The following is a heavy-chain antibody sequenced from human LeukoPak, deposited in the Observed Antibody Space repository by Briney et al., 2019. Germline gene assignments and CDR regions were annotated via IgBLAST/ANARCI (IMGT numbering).Heavy chain of an antibody. CDR3: AKAQNYDFWSANYYYYGMDV. Sequence: PGGSLRLSCAASGFTFSSYAMSWVRQAPGKGLEWVSAISGSGGSTYYADSVKGRFTISRDNPKNTLYLQMNSLRAEDTAVYYCAKAQNYDFWSANYYYYGMDVWGQGTTVTVSS. V-gene: IGHV3-23*01. CDR1: GFTFSSYA. CDR2: ISGSGGST. D-gene: IGHD3-3*01. J-gene: IGHJ6*02.